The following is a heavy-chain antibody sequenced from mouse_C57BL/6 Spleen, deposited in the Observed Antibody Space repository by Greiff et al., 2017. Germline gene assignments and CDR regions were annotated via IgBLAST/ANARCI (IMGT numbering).Heavy chain of an antibody. J-gene: IGHJ3*01. V-gene: IGHV1-52*01. CDR3: ARGSSFQAWFAY. D-gene: IGHD1-1*01. CDR2: IDPSDSDT. Sequence: QVQLQQPGAELVRPGSSVKLSCKASGYTFTSYWMHWVKQRPIQGLEWIGHIDPSDSDTHYNQKFKDKATLTVDKSSSTAYMQLSSLTSEDSAVEYCARGSSFQAWFAYWGQGTLVTVSA. CDR1: GYTFTSYW.